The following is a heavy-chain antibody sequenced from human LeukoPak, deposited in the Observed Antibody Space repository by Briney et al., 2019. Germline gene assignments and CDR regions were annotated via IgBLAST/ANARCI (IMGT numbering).Heavy chain of an antibody. Sequence: GGSLRLSCAASGFTFSSYAMSWVRQAPGKGLEWVSAISGSGGSTYYADSVKGRFTISRDNSKNTLYLQMNSLRAEDTAVYYCARDQRATYSSGWYYYYYYMDVWGKGTTVTVSS. CDR2: ISGSGGST. CDR3: ARDQRATYSSGWYYYYYYMDV. D-gene: IGHD6-19*01. V-gene: IGHV3-23*01. J-gene: IGHJ6*03. CDR1: GFTFSSYA.